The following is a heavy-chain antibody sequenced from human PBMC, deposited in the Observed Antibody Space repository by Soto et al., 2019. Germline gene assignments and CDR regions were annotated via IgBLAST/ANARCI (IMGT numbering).Heavy chain of an antibody. CDR2: INYNSGSV. Sequence: EVQLVESGGGWVQPGRSLRLSCAASGLTFDVYAMHWVRQAPGKGLEWVSGINYNSGSVGYADSVKGRFTISRDNAKNSLHLQMNILRADDTAVYYCAKDISVLGWVYLVVEYWGQGTLVTVSP. J-gene: IGHJ4*02. CDR3: AKDISVLGWVYLVVEY. V-gene: IGHV3-9*01. CDR1: GLTFDVYA. D-gene: IGHD6-13*01.